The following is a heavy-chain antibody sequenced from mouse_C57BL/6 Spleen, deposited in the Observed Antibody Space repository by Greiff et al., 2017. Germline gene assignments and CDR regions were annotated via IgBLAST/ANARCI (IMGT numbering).Heavy chain of an antibody. J-gene: IGHJ2*01. D-gene: IGHD1-1*01. Sequence: QVQLQQSGAELARPGASVKMSCKASGYTFTSYTMHWVKQRPGQGLEWIGYINPCSGYTKYNQKFKDKATLTADKSSSTAYMQLSSLTSEDSSVYYCAKDGSSSGYLADWGQGTTLTVSS. CDR3: AKDGSSSGYLAD. CDR1: GYTFTSYT. V-gene: IGHV1-4*01. CDR2: INPCSGYT.